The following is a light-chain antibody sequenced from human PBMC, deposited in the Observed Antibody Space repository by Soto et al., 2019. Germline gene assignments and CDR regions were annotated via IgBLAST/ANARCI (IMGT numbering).Light chain of an antibody. V-gene: IGKV1-39*01. CDR3: QQTYDTPFT. Sequence: DIQMTQSPSSLSASVGDRVTITCRASQSISTYLSWYQQKPGQAPKVLIYAASRLERGVPSRFSGSGSVTDFALPVSSLQPEDFATYYCQQTYDTPFTFGPGTTV. CDR2: AAS. CDR1: QSISTY. J-gene: IGKJ3*01.